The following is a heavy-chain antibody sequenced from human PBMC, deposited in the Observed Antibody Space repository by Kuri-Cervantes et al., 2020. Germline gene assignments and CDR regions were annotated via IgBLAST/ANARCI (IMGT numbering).Heavy chain of an antibody. CDR1: GFTFSSYA. V-gene: IGHV3-30-3*01. CDR3: ARDPTDSSGWYDPFDY. Sequence: GGSLRLSCAASGFTFSSYAMHWVRQAPGKGLEWVAVISYDGSNKYYADSVKGRFTISRDNSKNTLYLQMNSLRAEDTAVYYCARDPTDSSGWYDPFDYWGQGTLVTVSS. CDR2: ISYDGSNK. J-gene: IGHJ4*02. D-gene: IGHD6-19*01.